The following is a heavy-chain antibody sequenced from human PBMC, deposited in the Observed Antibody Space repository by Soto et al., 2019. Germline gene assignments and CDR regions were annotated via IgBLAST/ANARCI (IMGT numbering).Heavy chain of an antibody. CDR2: ISGSGGST. CDR3: AKDRHYYDSSGPFDY. V-gene: IGHV3-23*01. Sequence: EVQLLESGGGLVQPGGSLRLSCAASGFTFSSYAMSWVRQAPGKGLEWVSAISGSGGSTYYADSVKGRFTISRDNSKNTLDLQMNSLRAEDTAVYYCAKDRHYYDSSGPFDYWGQGTLVTVSS. CDR1: GFTFSSYA. J-gene: IGHJ4*02. D-gene: IGHD3-22*01.